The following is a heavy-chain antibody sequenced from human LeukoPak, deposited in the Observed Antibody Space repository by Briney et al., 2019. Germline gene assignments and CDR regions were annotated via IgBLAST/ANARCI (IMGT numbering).Heavy chain of an antibody. Sequence: QPGGSLRLSCAASGLTLSSYAMDWARHAPGKGLEWVSYISSSGSTIYYADSMQGRFTISRDNAQNSLYLQMGSLRAEDTAVYYCARNVYNFDYWGQGALGTVSS. CDR2: ISSSGSTI. D-gene: IGHD3-10*02. V-gene: IGHV3-48*03. CDR1: GLTLSSYA. CDR3: ARNVYNFDY. J-gene: IGHJ4*02.